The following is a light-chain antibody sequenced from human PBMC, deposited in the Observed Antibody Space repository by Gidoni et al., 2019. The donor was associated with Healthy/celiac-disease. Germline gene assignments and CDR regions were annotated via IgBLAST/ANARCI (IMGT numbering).Light chain of an antibody. CDR1: QSVSSY. CDR2: EAS. V-gene: IGKV3-11*01. CDR3: QQRSNWPRLT. J-gene: IGKJ4*01. Sequence: ELVLTQSPATLSLSPGERATLSCRASQSVSSYLAWYQQKPGQAPRLLIYEASNRATGIPARFSGSGAGTDFTLTSSSLEPEDFAVYYCQQRSNWPRLTFXGXTKVEIK.